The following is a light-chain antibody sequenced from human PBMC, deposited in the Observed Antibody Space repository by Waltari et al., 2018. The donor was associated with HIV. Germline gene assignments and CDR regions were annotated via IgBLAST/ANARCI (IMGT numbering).Light chain of an antibody. J-gene: IGLJ2*01. CDR1: TSNIGADYD. CDR2: GNK. CDR3: QSYDITLSASVV. V-gene: IGLV1-40*01. Sequence: QSVLTQPPSVSGAPGQRVTISCTGSTSNIGADYDVHWYQQIPGTAPKLLISGNKNRPSGVPDRLSASKSGTSASLTITGLQAEDEADYFCQSYDITLSASVVFGGGTKLTVL.